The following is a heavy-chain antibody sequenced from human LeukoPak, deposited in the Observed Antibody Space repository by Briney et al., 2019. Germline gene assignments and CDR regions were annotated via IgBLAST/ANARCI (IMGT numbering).Heavy chain of an antibody. CDR3: AKDMYYDSSGYYPNYYYYGMDV. D-gene: IGHD3-22*01. Sequence: GGSLRLSCAASGFTFSSYAMSWVRQAPGKGLEWVSAISGSGGSTYYADSVKGRFTISRDNSKNTLYLQMNSLRAEDTAVHYCAKDMYYDSSGYYPNYYYYGMDVWGQGTTVTVSS. V-gene: IGHV3-23*01. CDR2: ISGSGGST. J-gene: IGHJ6*02. CDR1: GFTFSSYA.